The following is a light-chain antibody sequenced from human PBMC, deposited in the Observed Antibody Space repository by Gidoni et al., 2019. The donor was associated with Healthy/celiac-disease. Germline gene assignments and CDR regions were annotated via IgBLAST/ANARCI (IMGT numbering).Light chain of an antibody. CDR3: QAWDSSSNYV. CDR1: KLGYKY. CDR2: QDS. J-gene: IGLJ1*01. Sequence: SYDLTQPPSVSVPPGQTASITCSCDKLGYKYACWYHQNPGQDPVLVIYQDSKRPSGSPERFSGSNSGNTATLTISGAQAMDEADYYCQAWDSSSNYVFGTGTKVTVL. V-gene: IGLV3-1*01.